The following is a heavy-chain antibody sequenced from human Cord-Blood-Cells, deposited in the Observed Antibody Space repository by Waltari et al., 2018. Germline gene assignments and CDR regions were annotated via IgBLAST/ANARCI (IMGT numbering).Heavy chain of an antibody. Sequence: QVQLVKSGAELKKPVASVKVSCMASGYPCPGYYLHWVRQAPGQGLEWMGWINPNSGGTNYAQKFQGWVTMTRDTSISTAYMELSRLRSDDTAVYYCATIAAAGAEDFQHWGQGTLVTVSS. D-gene: IGHD6-13*01. CDR2: INPNSGGT. CDR3: ATIAAAGAEDFQH. V-gene: IGHV1-2*04. J-gene: IGHJ1*01. CDR1: GYPCPGYY.